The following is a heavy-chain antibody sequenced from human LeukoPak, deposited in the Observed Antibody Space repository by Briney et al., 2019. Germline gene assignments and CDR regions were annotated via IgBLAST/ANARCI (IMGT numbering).Heavy chain of an antibody. CDR1: GGTFSSYA. J-gene: IGHJ4*02. Sequence: ASVKVSCKASGGTFSSYAISWVRQAPGQGLEWMGIINPSGGSTSYAQKFQGRVTMTRDTSTSTVYMELSSLRSEDTAVYYCARDPGYGSQGLCDYWGQGTLVTVSS. D-gene: IGHD5-18*01. CDR2: INPSGGST. CDR3: ARDPGYGSQGLCDY. V-gene: IGHV1-46*01.